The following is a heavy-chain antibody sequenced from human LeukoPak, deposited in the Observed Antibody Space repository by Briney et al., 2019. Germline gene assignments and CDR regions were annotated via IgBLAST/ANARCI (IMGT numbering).Heavy chain of an antibody. CDR3: ARMRCGHTDNRCYNY. CDR2: IRSGYT. J-gene: IGHJ4*02. V-gene: IGHV4-34*01. CDR1: GVSVGGYY. D-gene: IGHD2-2*02. Sequence: PSETLSLTCAVHGVSVGGYYWSWIRQSAGKGLEWIGEIRSGYTNYNPSLKTRVTISADTSENQLSLRLTSVTAADTAVYYCARMRCGHTDNRCYNYWGQGTLVTVSS.